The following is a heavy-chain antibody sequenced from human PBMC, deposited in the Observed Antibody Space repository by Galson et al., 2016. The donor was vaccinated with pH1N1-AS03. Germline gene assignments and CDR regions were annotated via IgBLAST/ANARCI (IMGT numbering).Heavy chain of an antibody. J-gene: IGHJ3*02. CDR2: IDPSDSYI. Sequence: QSGAEVKKPGESLRISCKGSGYTFTSYWINWVRQMPGKGLEWIGRIDPSDSYINYSPAFEGRVTISSDKSTTTAYLQWNNLKSADTAVYFCATGHYYSGLYRDTFDTWGQGTRVTVSS. CDR3: ATGHYYSGLYRDTFDT. V-gene: IGHV5-10-1*01. CDR1: GYTFTSYW. D-gene: IGHD1-26*01.